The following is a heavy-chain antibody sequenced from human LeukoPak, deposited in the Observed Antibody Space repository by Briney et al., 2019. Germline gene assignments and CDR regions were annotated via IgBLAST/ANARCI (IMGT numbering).Heavy chain of an antibody. V-gene: IGHV4-34*01. CDR2: INHSGSA. D-gene: IGHD4-11*01. J-gene: IGHJ4*02. CDR1: GGSFSGYY. Sequence: PSETLSLTCAVSGGSFSGYYWTWIRQPPGKGLEWIGEINHSGSANYNPSLMSRVTISLDTSKNHFSLNLSSVIAADTAVYYCARGQGTVTTHWGQGTLVTVSS. CDR3: ARGQGTVTTH.